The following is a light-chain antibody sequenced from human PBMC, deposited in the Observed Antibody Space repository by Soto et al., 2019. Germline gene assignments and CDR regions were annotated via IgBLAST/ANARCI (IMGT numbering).Light chain of an antibody. V-gene: IGKV3-20*01. CDR2: ATS. CDR1: QPVGSAY. J-gene: IGKJ1*01. Sequence: ELVLTQSPGTLSLSPGARATLSCRASQPVGSAYLAWYRQTLGQAPRPLIYATSSRATGISDRFSGSGSGTEFTLTISRLEPEDFAIYYCHQHGDSPWTFGQGTKVEIK. CDR3: HQHGDSPWT.